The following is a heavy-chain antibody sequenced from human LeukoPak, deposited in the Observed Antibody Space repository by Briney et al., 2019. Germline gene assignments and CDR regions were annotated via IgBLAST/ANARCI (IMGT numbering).Heavy chain of an antibody. D-gene: IGHD3-10*01. CDR2: INHSGST. V-gene: IGHV4-34*01. J-gene: IGHJ4*02. CDR3: ARAGTMVRALWADY. Sequence: SETLSLTCAVYGGSFSCYYWSWIRRPPGKGLEWIGEINHSGSTNYNPSLKSRVTKAVDPSKNQFSLKLSSVPPADTAVYHCARAGTMVRALWADYWGQGTLVTVSP. CDR1: GGSFSCYY.